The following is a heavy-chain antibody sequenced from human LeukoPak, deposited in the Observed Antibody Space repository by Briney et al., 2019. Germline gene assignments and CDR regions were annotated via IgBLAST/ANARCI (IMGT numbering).Heavy chain of an antibody. CDR3: ARAGYGDSDFDY. CDR2: IYYSGST. Sequence: PSETLSLTCTVSGGSISSSSYYWSWIRQPPGKGLEWIGYIYYSGSTNYNPSLKSRVTISVDTSKNQFSLKLNSVTAADTAVYYCARAGYGDSDFDYWGQGTLVTVSS. V-gene: IGHV4-61*05. CDR1: GGSISSSSYY. J-gene: IGHJ4*02. D-gene: IGHD4-17*01.